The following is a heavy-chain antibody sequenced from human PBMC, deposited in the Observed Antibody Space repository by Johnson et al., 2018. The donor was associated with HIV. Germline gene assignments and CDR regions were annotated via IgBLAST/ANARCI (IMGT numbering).Heavy chain of an antibody. Sequence: QVHLVESGGGLVKPGGSLRLSCAASGFTFSDYYMSWIRQTPGKGLEWVSYISSSGSTIYYADSVKGRFTISRDNAKNSLYLQMNSLRAEDTAVYYCAKGYSSSWYVAFDIWGQGTMVTVSS. CDR3: AKGYSSSWYVAFDI. D-gene: IGHD6-13*01. CDR2: ISSSGSTI. J-gene: IGHJ3*02. CDR1: GFTFSDYY. V-gene: IGHV3-11*04.